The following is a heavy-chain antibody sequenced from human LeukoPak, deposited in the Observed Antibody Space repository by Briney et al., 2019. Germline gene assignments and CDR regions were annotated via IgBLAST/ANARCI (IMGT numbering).Heavy chain of an antibody. Sequence: GGSLRLSCAASGFTFSSYWMHWVRQAPGKGLVWVSRINSDGSTTSYADSVKGRFTISRDNAKNTLYLQMNSLRAEDTAVYYCARRSAAKDAFDIWGQGTMVTVSS. CDR1: GFTFSSYW. CDR2: INSDGSTT. D-gene: IGHD6-25*01. CDR3: ARRSAAKDAFDI. J-gene: IGHJ3*02. V-gene: IGHV3-74*01.